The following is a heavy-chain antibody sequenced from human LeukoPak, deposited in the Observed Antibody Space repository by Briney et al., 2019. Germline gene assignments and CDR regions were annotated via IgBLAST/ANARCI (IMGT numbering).Heavy chain of an antibody. Sequence: ASVKVSCKASGYTFISYALHWVRQAPGQRLDCMGWINPGNGYTEYSQKFQGRVTMTRDTSANTAYMELSSLRSEDTAVYYCTRDQVVRGVISAFDIWGQGTMVTISS. CDR2: INPGNGYT. CDR3: TRDQVVRGVISAFDI. CDR1: GYTFISYA. V-gene: IGHV1-3*01. D-gene: IGHD3-10*01. J-gene: IGHJ3*02.